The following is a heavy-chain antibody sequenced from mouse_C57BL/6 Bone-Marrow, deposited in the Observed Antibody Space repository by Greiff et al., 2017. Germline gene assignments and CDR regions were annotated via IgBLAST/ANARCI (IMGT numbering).Heavy chain of an antibody. CDR1: GYTFTSYG. Sequence: QLQESGAELVRPGSSVKMSCKTSGYTFTSYGINWVKQRPGQGLEWIGYIDIGNGYTEYNEKFKGKATLTSDTSSSTAYMQLSSLTSEDSAIYFCARLVASDAYWGQGTLVTVSA. J-gene: IGHJ3*01. V-gene: IGHV1-58*01. D-gene: IGHD6-1*01. CDR2: IDIGNGYT. CDR3: ARLVASDAY.